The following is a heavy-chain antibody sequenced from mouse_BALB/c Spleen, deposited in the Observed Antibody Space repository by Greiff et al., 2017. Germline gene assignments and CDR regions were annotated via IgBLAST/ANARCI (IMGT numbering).Heavy chain of an antibody. J-gene: IGHJ2*01. CDR3: ARGDIYYDYDHYFDY. CDR1: GYTFTSYW. Sequence: VQLQQPGAELVKPGASVKLSCKASGYTFTSYWMHWVKQRPGQGLEWIGEINPSNGRTNYNEKFKSKATLTVDKSSSTAYMQLSSLTSEDSAVYYWARGDIYYDYDHYFDYWGQGTTLTVAS. CDR2: INPSNGRT. V-gene: IGHV1S81*02. D-gene: IGHD2-4*01.